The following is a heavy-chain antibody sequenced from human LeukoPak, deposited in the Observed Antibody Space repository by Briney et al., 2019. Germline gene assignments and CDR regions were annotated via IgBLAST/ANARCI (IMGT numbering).Heavy chain of an antibody. CDR3: ARPGHSYYYMDV. CDR1: GGSISISSYY. Sequence: KASETLSLTCTVSGGSISISSYYWGWIRQPPGKGLEWIGTIYYSGTTYYNPSLKSRVTISADTSKNHFSLKLSSVTAADTAVYYCARPGHSYYYMDVWGKGTTVTVSS. D-gene: IGHD1-1*01. J-gene: IGHJ6*03. V-gene: IGHV4-39*02. CDR2: IYYSGTT.